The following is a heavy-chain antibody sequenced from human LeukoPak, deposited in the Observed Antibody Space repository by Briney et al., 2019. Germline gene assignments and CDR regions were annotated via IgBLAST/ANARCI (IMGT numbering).Heavy chain of an antibody. CDR1: GDSVSSNSAA. CDR2: TYYRSKWYN. Sequence: SQTLSLTCAISGDSVSSNSAAWNWIRQSPSRGLEWLGRTYYRSKWYNDYAVSVKSRITINPDTSKNQSSLQLNSVTPEDTAVYYCARDQGEYSSSRGIYYYYMDVWGKGTTVTVSS. V-gene: IGHV6-1*01. D-gene: IGHD6-6*01. J-gene: IGHJ6*03. CDR3: ARDQGEYSSSRGIYYYYMDV.